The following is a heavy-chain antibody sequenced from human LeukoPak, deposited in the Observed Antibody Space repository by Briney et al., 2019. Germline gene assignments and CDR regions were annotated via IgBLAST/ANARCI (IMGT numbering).Heavy chain of an antibody. V-gene: IGHV4-30-2*01. D-gene: IGHD3-3*01. CDR3: ARGSWSGYPVPYFDL. CDR1: GGSISSGGYS. CDR2: IYHSGST. Sequence: SQTLSLTRAVSGGSISSGGYSWSWIRQPPGKDLEWIGYIYHSGSTYYNPSLKSRVTISVDRSKNQSSLKLSSVTAADTAVYYCARGSWSGYPVPYFDLWGCGTLVTVSS. J-gene: IGHJ2*01.